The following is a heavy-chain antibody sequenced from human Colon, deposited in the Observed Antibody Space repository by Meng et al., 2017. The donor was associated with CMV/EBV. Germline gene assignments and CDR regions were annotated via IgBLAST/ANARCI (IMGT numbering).Heavy chain of an antibody. CDR2: IKTDGSVT. Sequence: ASGFAFNDYWMHWVRQVPGMGLVWVSRIKTDGSVTNYADSVKGRFTISRDNAKNTVCLQMNNLRAEDTAVYYCARADDTRGSNWFDPWGQGTLVTVSS. V-gene: IGHV3-74*01. CDR3: ARADDTRGSNWFDP. J-gene: IGHJ5*02. D-gene: IGHD2-2*01. CDR1: GFAFNDYW.